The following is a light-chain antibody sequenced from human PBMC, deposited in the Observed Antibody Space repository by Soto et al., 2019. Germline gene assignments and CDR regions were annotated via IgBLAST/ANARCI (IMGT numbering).Light chain of an antibody. J-gene: IGKJ2*01. V-gene: IGKV1-39*01. Sequence: DILMTQSPSSLSASVGDRVTITCRASQSITTYLNWYQQKPGKAPKLLIHAASSLQSGVPSRFSGSGSGTDFTLTISSLQPEDFATYYCQQSYSLYTFGPGTRWISN. CDR2: AAS. CDR3: QQSYSLYT. CDR1: QSITTY.